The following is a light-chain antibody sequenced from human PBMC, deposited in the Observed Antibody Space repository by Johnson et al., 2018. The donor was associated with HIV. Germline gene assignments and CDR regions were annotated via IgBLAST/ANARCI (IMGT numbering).Light chain of an antibody. CDR1: SSNIRNNY. CDR3: GTWDNSLKAEV. Sequence: QSVLTQPPSVSAAPGQKVTISCSGSSSNIRNNYVSWYQQLPGTAPKLLIYENNKRPSGIPDRFSGSKSGASATLAITGLQTGDEADYYCGTWDNSLKAEVFGTGTKVTVL. CDR2: ENN. V-gene: IGLV1-51*02. J-gene: IGLJ1*01.